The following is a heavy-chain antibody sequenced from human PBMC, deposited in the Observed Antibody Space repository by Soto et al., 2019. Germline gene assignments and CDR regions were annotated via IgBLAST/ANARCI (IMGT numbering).Heavy chain of an antibody. J-gene: IGHJ6*02. V-gene: IGHV3-30-3*01. CDR3: ARDPEYYDILSGYYTSMDV. D-gene: IGHD3-9*01. CDR2: ISYDGSNK. CDR1: GFTFSSYA. Sequence: GGSLRLSCAASGFTFSSYAMHWVRQAPGKGLEWVAVISYDGSNKYYADSVKGRFTISRDNSKNTLYLQMNSLRAEDTAVYYCARDPEYYDILSGYYTSMDVWGHGTTVTVSS.